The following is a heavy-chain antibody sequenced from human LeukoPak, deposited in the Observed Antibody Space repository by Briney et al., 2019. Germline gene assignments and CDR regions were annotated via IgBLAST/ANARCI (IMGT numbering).Heavy chain of an antibody. J-gene: IGHJ4*02. V-gene: IGHV4-59*01. CDR2: IYYSRST. CDR1: GGSISSYY. Sequence: SETLSLTCTVSGGSISSYYWSWIRQPPGKGLEWIGYIYYSRSTNYNPSLKSRVTISVDTSKNQFSLKLSSVTAADTAVYYCARDGDSSGYFDYWGQGTLVTVSS. CDR3: ARDGDSSGYFDY. D-gene: IGHD6-19*01.